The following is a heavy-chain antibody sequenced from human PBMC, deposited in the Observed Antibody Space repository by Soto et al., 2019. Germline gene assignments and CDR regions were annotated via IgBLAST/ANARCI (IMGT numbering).Heavy chain of an antibody. Sequence: QVQLQESGPGLVKPSQTLSLTCTVSGGSISSGGYYWSWIRQHPGKGLEWIGYIYYSGSTYYNPSLKSRFTISVDTSKNQFSLQLSSVTAADTAVYYCARVRVGILTGSRGDAFDIWGQGTMVTVSS. CDR3: ARVRVGILTGSRGDAFDI. J-gene: IGHJ3*02. V-gene: IGHV4-31*03. D-gene: IGHD3-9*01. CDR1: GGSISSGGYY. CDR2: IYYSGST.